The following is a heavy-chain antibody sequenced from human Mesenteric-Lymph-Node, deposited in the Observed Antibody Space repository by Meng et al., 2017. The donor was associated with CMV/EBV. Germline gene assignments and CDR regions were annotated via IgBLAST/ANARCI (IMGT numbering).Heavy chain of an antibody. CDR2: ISSSSSYI. V-gene: IGHV3-21*01. Sequence: GGSLKLSCAASGFTFSSYSMNWVRQAPGKGLEWVSSISSSSSYIYYADSVKGRFTISRDNAKASLHLQMSNLRVGDTAVYYCAKAPGDLYPYYFDYWGQGALVTVSS. CDR1: GFTFSSYS. CDR3: AKAPGDLYPYYFDY. D-gene: IGHD2-2*02. J-gene: IGHJ4*02.